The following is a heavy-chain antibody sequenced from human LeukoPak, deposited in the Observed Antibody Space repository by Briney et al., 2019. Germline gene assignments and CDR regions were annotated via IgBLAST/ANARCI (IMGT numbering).Heavy chain of an antibody. CDR2: IDPSDSYT. J-gene: IGHJ4*02. D-gene: IGHD6-13*01. V-gene: IGHV5-10-1*01. CDR1: GSSFTSYW. CDR3: ARRDRYSWYSFDY. Sequence: GASLQISCQGAGSSFTSYWITWVRQLPGKGLEWMGRIDPSDSYTNYSPSFQGHVTISVDKSISTAYLQWSSLKASDTAMYYCARRDRYSWYSFDYWGQGTLVTVSS.